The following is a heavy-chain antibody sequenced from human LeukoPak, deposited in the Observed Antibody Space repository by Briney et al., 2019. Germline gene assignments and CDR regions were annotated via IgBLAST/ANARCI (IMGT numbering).Heavy chain of an antibody. CDR2: ISSSGSTI. J-gene: IGHJ6*03. D-gene: IGHD6-6*01. V-gene: IGHV3-11*04. CDR1: GFTFSDYY. CDR3: AREEYSSVAYYYYYMDV. Sequence: GVLRLSCAASGFTFSDYYMSWIRQAPGKGLEWVSYISSSGSTIYYADSVKGRFTISRDNAKNSLYLQMNSLRAEDTAVYYCAREEYSSVAYYYYYMDVWGKGTTVTVSS.